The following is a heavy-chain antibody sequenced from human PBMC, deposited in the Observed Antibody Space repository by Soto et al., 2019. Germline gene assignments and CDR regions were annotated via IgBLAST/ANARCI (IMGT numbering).Heavy chain of an antibody. J-gene: IGHJ4*02. CDR1: GFSFGSNA. Sequence: QVQLVESGGGVVQPGRSLRLSCITSGFSFGSNAMHWVRQAPGKGLEWVTIIWYDGSNKYYADSVKGRFTISRDNSKNTLYLQMISLRVEDTAVYYCARGGVSARPDIWGQGTLVTVSS. CDR3: ARGGVSARPDI. CDR2: IWYDGSNK. D-gene: IGHD6-6*01. V-gene: IGHV3-33*01.